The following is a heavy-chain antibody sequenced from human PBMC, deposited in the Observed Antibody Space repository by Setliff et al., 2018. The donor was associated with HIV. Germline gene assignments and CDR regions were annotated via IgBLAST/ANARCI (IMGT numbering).Heavy chain of an antibody. D-gene: IGHD3-10*01. V-gene: IGHV4-39*07. CDR3: ARILLDYYGSGSYRAFDI. J-gene: IGHJ3*02. CDR1: GGSVSSSSYY. CDR2: IYYSGST. Sequence: KASETLSLTCTVSGGSVSSSSYYWGWIRQPPGKGLEWIGSIYYSGSTYYNPSLKSRVTISVDTSKNQFSLKLSSVTAADTAVYYCARILLDYYGSGSYRAFDIWGQGTMVTVSS.